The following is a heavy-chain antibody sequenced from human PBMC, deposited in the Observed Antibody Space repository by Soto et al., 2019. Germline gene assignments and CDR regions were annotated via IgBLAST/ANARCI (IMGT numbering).Heavy chain of an antibody. J-gene: IGHJ6*02. Sequence: SETLSLTCTVSGGSISSSSYYWGWIRQPPGKGLGWIGSIYYSGSTYYNPSLKSRVTISVDTSKNQFSLKLSSVTAADTAVYYCARHPPGAMAYGMDVWGQGTTVTVSS. V-gene: IGHV4-39*01. CDR1: GGSISSSSYY. CDR2: IYYSGST. D-gene: IGHD5-18*01. CDR3: ARHPPGAMAYGMDV.